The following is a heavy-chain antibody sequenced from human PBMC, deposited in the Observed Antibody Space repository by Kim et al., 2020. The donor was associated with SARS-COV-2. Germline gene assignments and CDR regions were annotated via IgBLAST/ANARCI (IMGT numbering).Heavy chain of an antibody. D-gene: IGHD4-17*01. V-gene: IGHV3-33*01. CDR3: ARETTDTYYYYGMDV. CDR2: IWYDGSNK. CDR1: GFTFSSYG. Sequence: GGSLRLSCAASGFTFSSYGMHWVRQAPGKGLEWVAVIWYDGSNKYYADSVKGRFTISRDNSKKTLYLQMNSLRAEDTAVYYCARETTDTYYYYGMDVWGQGTTVTVSS. J-gene: IGHJ6*02.